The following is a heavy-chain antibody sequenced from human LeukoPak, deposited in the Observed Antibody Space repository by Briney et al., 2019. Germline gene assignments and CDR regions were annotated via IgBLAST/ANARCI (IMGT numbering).Heavy chain of an antibody. V-gene: IGHV3-48*01. Sequence: SGGSLRLSCAASGFTFSSYSMNWVRQAPGKGLEWVSYISSSSSTIYYADSVKGRFTISRDNAKNSLYLQMNNLRAEDTAVYYCARVRPSITMVRGVIIPPFDYWGQGTLVTVSS. CDR1: GFTFSSYS. D-gene: IGHD3-10*01. J-gene: IGHJ4*02. CDR2: ISSSSSTI. CDR3: ARVRPSITMVRGVIIPPFDY.